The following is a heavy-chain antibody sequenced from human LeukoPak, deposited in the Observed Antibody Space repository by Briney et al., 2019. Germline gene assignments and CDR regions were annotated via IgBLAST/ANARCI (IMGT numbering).Heavy chain of an antibody. CDR3: ARDSHGGSSSWAYYDYYMDV. CDR2: IVARGIT. V-gene: IGHV4-61*02. Sequence: SQSLSLTCAVPGGSISSGGDYWGWVRQPPGRGLEWIRRIVARGITHYNPPLQSRVTISVATSKTQFPLNLSSVAAAATALHYCARDSHGGSSSWAYYDYYMDVWGKGPTATVS. CDR1: GGSISSGGDY. J-gene: IGHJ6*03. D-gene: IGHD6-13*01.